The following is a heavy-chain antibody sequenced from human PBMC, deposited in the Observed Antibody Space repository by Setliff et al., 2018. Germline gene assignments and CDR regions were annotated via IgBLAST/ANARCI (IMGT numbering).Heavy chain of an antibody. Sequence: PGESLKISCKASGYIFTNYWIGWVRQMPGKGLEWMGVIYPGDSDTRYSPSFQGQVTISADKSINTAYLQWSSLKASDTAIYYCTRHEDRNKCTSSSCYRENDAFDVWVQGAMVTVSS. CDR1: GYIFTNYW. J-gene: IGHJ3*01. D-gene: IGHD2-2*01. V-gene: IGHV5-51*01. CDR3: TRHEDRNKCTSSSCYRENDAFDV. CDR2: IYPGDSDT.